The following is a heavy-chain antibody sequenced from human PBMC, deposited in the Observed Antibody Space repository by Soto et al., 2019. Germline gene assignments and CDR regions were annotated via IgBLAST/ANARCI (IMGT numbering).Heavy chain of an antibody. V-gene: IGHV4-39*01. D-gene: IGHD3-22*01. Sequence: QLQLQESGPGLVKPSETLSLTCSVSDGSMNSDSYYWGWIRQPPGKGLEWIGVINYSGTTFHTVSLKSRVTMSVDSSRNQLSLKLTSVTAADTAVYYCARLGGYVSVGYYYLWDSWGQGTLVTVSS. CDR3: ARLGGYVSVGYYYLWDS. J-gene: IGHJ4*02. CDR2: INYSGTT. CDR1: DGSMNSDSYY.